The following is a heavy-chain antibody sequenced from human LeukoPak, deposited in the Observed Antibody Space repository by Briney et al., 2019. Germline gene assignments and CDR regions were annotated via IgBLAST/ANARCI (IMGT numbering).Heavy chain of an antibody. CDR1: GGPISSSNFY. CDR3: ARDEHSTQFDN. Sequence: PSETLSLTCTVSGGPISSSNFYWGWIRQPPGKGLEWIGTMFYRGNTYYNPSLKSRVTISLDTSKNQFSLNLTSVTAADTAIYYCARDEHSTQFDNWGQGTLVTVSS. CDR2: MFYRGNT. D-gene: IGHD6-13*01. V-gene: IGHV4-39*07. J-gene: IGHJ1*01.